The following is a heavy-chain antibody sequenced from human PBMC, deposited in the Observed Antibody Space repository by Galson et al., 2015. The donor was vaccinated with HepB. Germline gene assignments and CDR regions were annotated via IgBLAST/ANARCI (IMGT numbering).Heavy chain of an antibody. V-gene: IGHV1-46*03. D-gene: IGHD3-10*01. CDR3: ARPISGSGSWNFDY. CDR2: INPGGGTT. CDR1: GYTFTSYW. Sequence: SVKVSCKASGYTFTSYWLHWVRQAPGQGLEWMGIINPGGGTTTYAQKFQGRVTMTRDASTSTVYTELSSLRSEDAAEYYCARPISGSGSWNFDYWGQGTLVTVSS. J-gene: IGHJ4*02.